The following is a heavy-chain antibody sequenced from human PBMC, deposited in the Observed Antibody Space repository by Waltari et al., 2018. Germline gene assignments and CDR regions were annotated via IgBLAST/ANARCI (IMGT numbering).Heavy chain of an antibody. CDR2: INPNSGGT. CDR1: GYTFTSYA. D-gene: IGHD6-13*01. V-gene: IGHV1-2*06. Sequence: QVQLVQSGSELKKPGASVKVSCKASGYTFTSYAMTWVRQAPGQGLEWMGRINPNSGGTNYAQKFQGRVTMTRETSISTAYMELSRLRSDDTAVYYCARTPQQLQIDYWGQGTLVTVSS. CDR3: ARTPQQLQIDY. J-gene: IGHJ4*02.